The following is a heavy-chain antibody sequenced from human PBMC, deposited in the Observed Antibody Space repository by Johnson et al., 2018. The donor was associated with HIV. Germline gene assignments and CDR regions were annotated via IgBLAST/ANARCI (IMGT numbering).Heavy chain of an antibody. D-gene: IGHD3-10*01. CDR2: ISYDGRKM. Sequence: QVQLVESGGGVVQPGRSLRLSCAASGFTFSSYAMHWVRQAPGKGPEWVAVISYDGRKMYYADSVKGRLTPSSDNSKNTVYLQMNRLRAEDTAVYYCAKHWGGTVSVPDGFDIWGQGTMVTVSS. CDR3: AKHWGGTVSVPDGFDI. V-gene: IGHV3-30*18. CDR1: GFTFSSYA. J-gene: IGHJ3*02.